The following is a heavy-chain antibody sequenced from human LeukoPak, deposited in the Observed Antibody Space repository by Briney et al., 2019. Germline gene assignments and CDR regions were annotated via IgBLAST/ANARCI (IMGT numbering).Heavy chain of an antibody. V-gene: IGHV4-30-4*01. CDR2: IYYSGST. CDR3: ARDSGEILTGGMDV. D-gene: IGHD3-9*01. J-gene: IGHJ6*02. CDR1: GGSISSGDYY. Sequence: SQTLSLTCTVSGGSISSGDYYWSWIRQPPGKGLEWIGYIYYSGSTYYNPSLKSRVTISVDTSKNQFSLKLSSVTAADTAVYYCARDSGEILTGGMDVWGQGTTVTVSS.